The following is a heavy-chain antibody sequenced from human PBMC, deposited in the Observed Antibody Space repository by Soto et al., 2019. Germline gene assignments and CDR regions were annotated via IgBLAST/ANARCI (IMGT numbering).Heavy chain of an antibody. V-gene: IGHV1-2*04. Sequence: QVRLLQSGAEVKESGASVKVSCEASGYTFTAYYIHWVRQAPGQGLEWMGWINPDTGGTDYAQKFQAWVTMPRETPVTKAFMELASLKTDDTAGNSCARAIARNGSSWYRGGYDSWGQGTLVTVSS. D-gene: IGHD6-13*01. CDR1: GYTFTAYY. CDR3: ARAIARNGSSWYRGGYDS. CDR2: INPDTGGT. J-gene: IGHJ4*02.